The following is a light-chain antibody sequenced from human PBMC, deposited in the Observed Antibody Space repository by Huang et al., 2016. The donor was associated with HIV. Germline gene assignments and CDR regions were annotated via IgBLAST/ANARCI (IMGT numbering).Light chain of an antibody. CDR2: AAS. J-gene: IGKJ1*01. CDR3: LQHHGYPRT. Sequence: DIQLTQSPSAMSASVGDRVSITCRASQDISNYLAWFQQKPGGAPKRLIYAASSLQSGVPSRVSASGSGTKFTLKISGLQPEDFATYYCLQHHGYPRTFGQGTKV. CDR1: QDISNY. V-gene: IGKV1-17*03.